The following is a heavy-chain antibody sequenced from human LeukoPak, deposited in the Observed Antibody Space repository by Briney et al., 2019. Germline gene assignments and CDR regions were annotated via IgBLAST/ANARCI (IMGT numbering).Heavy chain of an antibody. V-gene: IGHV5-10-1*01. CDR1: GYSFTSYW. Sequence: GESLKISCKGSGYSFTSYWISWVRQMPGKGLEWMGRIDPSDSYTNFSPSFQGHVTISAEQSISTAYLQWSSLKASDTAMYYCGRHTDIVVVVAATGDAFDIWGQGTMVTVSS. J-gene: IGHJ3*02. CDR3: GRHTDIVVVVAATGDAFDI. CDR2: IDPSDSYT. D-gene: IGHD2-15*01.